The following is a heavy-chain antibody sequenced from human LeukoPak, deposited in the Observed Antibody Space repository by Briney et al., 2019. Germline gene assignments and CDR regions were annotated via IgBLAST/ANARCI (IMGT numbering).Heavy chain of an antibody. D-gene: IGHD3-22*01. Sequence: AGGSLRLSCAASGFTFDDYGMSWVRQAPGKGLEWVSGINWNGGSTGYADSVKGRFTIARDNAKNSLYLQMNSLRAEDTALYYCAREKPFYDSSGYYYPIAFDYWAREPWSPSPQ. CDR1: GFTFDDYG. CDR2: INWNGGST. J-gene: IGHJ4*02. V-gene: IGHV3-20*04. CDR3: AREKPFYDSSGYYYPIAFDY.